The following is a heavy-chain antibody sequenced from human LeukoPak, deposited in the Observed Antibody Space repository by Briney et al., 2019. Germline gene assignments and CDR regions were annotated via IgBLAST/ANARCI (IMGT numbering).Heavy chain of an antibody. V-gene: IGHV3-48*02. D-gene: IGHD1-14*01. CDR3: ARDLYNGDAFDI. CDR2: ISGSSGTI. J-gene: IGHJ3*02. CDR1: GFTFNSYN. Sequence: GGSLRLSCAASGFTFNSYNMNWVRQAPGKGLEWVSYISGSSGTIYNADSLKGRFTISRDNAKNSLYLQMNSLRDEDTAVYYCARDLYNGDAFDIWGQGTTVTVPS.